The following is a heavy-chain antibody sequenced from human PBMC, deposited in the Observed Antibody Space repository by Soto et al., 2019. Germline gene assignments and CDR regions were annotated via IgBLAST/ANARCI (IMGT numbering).Heavy chain of an antibody. D-gene: IGHD3-22*01. V-gene: IGHV4-34*01. CDR3: ARIAYYYDSSGYCFDY. J-gene: IGHJ4*02. CDR2: INHSGST. CDR1: GGSFSGYY. Sequence: PSETLSLTCAVYGGSFSGYYWSWIRQPPGKGLEWIGEINHSGSTNYNPSLKSRVTISVDTSKNQFSLKLSSVTAADTAVYYRARIAYYYDSSGYCFDYWGQGTLVTVSS.